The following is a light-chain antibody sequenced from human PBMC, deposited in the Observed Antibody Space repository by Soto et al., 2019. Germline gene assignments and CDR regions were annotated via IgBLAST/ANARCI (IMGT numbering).Light chain of an antibody. Sequence: DIQMTQSPSTLSASVGDRVTITCRASQTISMSLAWHQQKPGTAPKPLLYKASSLESGAPSRFSGSGSGTEFTLTLSSLQPDDFATYYCQQYRYFPWTFGQGTRVEIK. V-gene: IGKV1-5*03. CDR1: QTISMS. CDR3: QQYRYFPWT. CDR2: KAS. J-gene: IGKJ1*01.